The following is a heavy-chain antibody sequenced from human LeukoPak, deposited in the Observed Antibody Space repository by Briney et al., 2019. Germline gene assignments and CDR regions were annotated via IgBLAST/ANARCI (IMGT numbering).Heavy chain of an antibody. Sequence: SVKISCKASVGTFSSYAISWVRQAPGQGLEWMGGIIPIFGTANYAQKFQGRVTITADESTSTAYMELSSLRSEDTAVYYCARKKAYCGGDCYAYWGQGTLVTVSS. V-gene: IGHV1-69*13. CDR2: IIPIFGTA. CDR1: VGTFSSYA. J-gene: IGHJ4*02. CDR3: ARKKAYCGGDCYAY. D-gene: IGHD2-21*01.